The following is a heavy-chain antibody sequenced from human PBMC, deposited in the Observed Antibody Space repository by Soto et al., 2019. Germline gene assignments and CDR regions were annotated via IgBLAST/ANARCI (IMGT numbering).Heavy chain of an antibody. CDR1: GFSLSTSGVG. V-gene: IGHV2-5*01. J-gene: IGHJ5*02. CDR2: IYWNDGK. D-gene: IGHD2-2*01. Sequence: SGPTLVNPTQTLTLTCTFSGFSLSTSGVGVGWIRQPPGKALEWLALIYWNDGKRYSPSLKSRLTITKDTSKNQVVLTMTNMDPVDTATYYCAHRPPEDCSSTSCYFFGPNWFDPWGQGTLVTVSS. CDR3: AHRPPEDCSSTSCYFFGPNWFDP.